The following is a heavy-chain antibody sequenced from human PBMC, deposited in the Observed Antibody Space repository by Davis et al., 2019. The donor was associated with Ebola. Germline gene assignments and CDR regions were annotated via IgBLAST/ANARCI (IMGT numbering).Heavy chain of an antibody. CDR1: GYTFTSYD. CDR2: MNPNSGHT. J-gene: IGHJ6*02. D-gene: IGHD3-10*01. Sequence: AASVKVSCKASGYTFTSYDINWVRQATGQGLEWMGWMNPNSGHTGYAQKFQGRVTMTRNTSIRTAYMELNSLRSEDTAVYYCARGRIRVESPYFGELLSTEYYYYGMDVWGQGTTVTVSS. V-gene: IGHV1-8*01. CDR3: ARGRIRVESPYFGELLSTEYYYYGMDV.